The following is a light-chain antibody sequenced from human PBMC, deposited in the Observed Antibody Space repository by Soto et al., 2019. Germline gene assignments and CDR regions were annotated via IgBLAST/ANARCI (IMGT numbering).Light chain of an antibody. Sequence: QSALTQPASASGSPGQSITVSCTGSSSDVGAYNYVSWYQQHPGKAPKLIIYDVTNRPSGISSRFSGAKSGNTASLTISGLQAEDEADYYCSSYLSSRTYVFGTGTKLTVL. CDR2: DVT. V-gene: IGLV2-14*03. CDR1: SSDVGAYNY. J-gene: IGLJ1*01. CDR3: SSYLSSRTYV.